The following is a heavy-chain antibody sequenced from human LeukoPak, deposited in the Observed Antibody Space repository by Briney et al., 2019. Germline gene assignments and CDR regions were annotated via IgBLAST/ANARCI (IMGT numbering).Heavy chain of an antibody. CDR3: ASRPFLYGFRTYFNN. D-gene: IGHD3-10*01. CDR2: MKQSGTP. Sequence: SETLSLTCAVYGGSFSAFHWNWIRQSPAKGLEWLGEMKQSGTPRYNPSLQSRVTISVDKSKNQFSLNVRSVTAADTAVYYCASRPFLYGFRTYFNNWAQGTLVTVSS. CDR1: GGSFSAFH. J-gene: IGHJ4*02. V-gene: IGHV4-34*01.